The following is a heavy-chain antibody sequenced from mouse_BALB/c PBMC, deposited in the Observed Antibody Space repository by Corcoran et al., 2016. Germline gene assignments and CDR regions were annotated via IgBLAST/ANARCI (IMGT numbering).Heavy chain of an antibody. CDR2: INTYTGEP. D-gene: IGHD6-1*01. V-gene: IGHV9-3-1*01. CDR3: AREPYAMDY. J-gene: IGHJ4*01. CDR1: GYTFTNFG. Sequence: QIQLVQSGPELKKPGETDKISCKASGYTFTNFGMNWVNQAPGKGLKWMGWINTYTGEPTYADDFKGRFAFSLETSASTAYLQINNLKNEDTATYFCAREPYAMDYWGQGTSVTVSS.